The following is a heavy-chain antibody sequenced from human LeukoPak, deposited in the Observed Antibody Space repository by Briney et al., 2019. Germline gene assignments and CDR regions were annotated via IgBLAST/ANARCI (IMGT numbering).Heavy chain of an antibody. CDR2: INHSGST. CDR3: ARVRIQPHLQLWLPVPRHIGY. Sequence: SETLSLTCAVYGGSFSGYYWSWVRQPPGKGLEWIGEINHSGSTNYNPSLKSRVTISVDTSKNQFSLKLSSVTAADTAVYYCARVRIQPHLQLWLPVPRHIGYWGQGTLVTVSS. CDR1: GGSFSGYY. J-gene: IGHJ4*02. V-gene: IGHV4-34*01. D-gene: IGHD5-18*01.